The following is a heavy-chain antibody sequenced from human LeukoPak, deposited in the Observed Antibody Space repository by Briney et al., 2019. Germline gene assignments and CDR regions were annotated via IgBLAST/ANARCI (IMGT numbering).Heavy chain of an antibody. CDR1: GGSFSGYY. V-gene: IGHV4-34*01. CDR2: INHSGST. Sequence: SETLSLTCAVYGGSFSGYYWSWIRQPPGKGLEWIGEINHSGSTNYNPSLKSRVTISVDTSKNQFSLKLSSVTAADTAVYYCARGWSKLFDDLSSSWYGDYYYYMDVWGKGTTVTVSS. CDR3: ARGWSKLFDDLSSSWYGDYYYYMDV. D-gene: IGHD6-13*01. J-gene: IGHJ6*03.